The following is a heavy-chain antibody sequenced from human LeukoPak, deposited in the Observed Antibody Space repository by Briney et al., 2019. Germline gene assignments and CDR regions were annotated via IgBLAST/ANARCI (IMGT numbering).Heavy chain of an antibody. CDR1: GGSFSGYY. D-gene: IGHD3-10*01. J-gene: IGHJ5*02. CDR3: ARGRLFTMVRGSGSVSSWFDP. CDR2: INHSGST. V-gene: IGHV4-34*01. Sequence: SETLSLTCAVYGGSFSGYYWSWIRQPPGKGLEWIGEINHSGSTNYNLSLKSRVTISVDTSKNQFSLKLSSVTAADTAVYYCARGRLFTMVRGSGSVSSWFDPWGQGTLVTVSS.